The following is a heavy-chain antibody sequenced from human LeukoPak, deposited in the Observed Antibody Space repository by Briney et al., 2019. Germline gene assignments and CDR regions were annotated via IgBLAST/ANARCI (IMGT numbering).Heavy chain of an antibody. Sequence: PSETLSLTCSVSGGAVSSFYWSWIRQPPGKGLEWIGYFYYSGSTKYNPSLESRVTMSGDTSKNQLSLKLRSVTAADTAVYYCARHRFASAVILDYWGQGDLVTVSS. J-gene: IGHJ4*02. CDR1: GGAVSSFY. D-gene: IGHD2-21*02. V-gene: IGHV4-59*08. CDR2: FYYSGST. CDR3: ARHRFASAVILDY.